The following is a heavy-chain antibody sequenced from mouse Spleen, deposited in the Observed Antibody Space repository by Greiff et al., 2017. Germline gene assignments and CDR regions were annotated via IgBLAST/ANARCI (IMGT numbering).Heavy chain of an antibody. CDR2: ISSGGSYT. Sequence: EVKLMESGGGLVKPGGSLKLSCAASGFTFSSYTMSWVRQTPEKRLEWVATISSGGSYTYYPDSVKGRFTISRDNAKNTLYLQMSSLKSEDTAMYYCTRERVAGSMDYWGQGTSVTVSS. V-gene: IGHV5-6-4*01. CDR3: TRERVAGSMDY. J-gene: IGHJ4*01. CDR1: GFTFSSYT. D-gene: IGHD1-1*02.